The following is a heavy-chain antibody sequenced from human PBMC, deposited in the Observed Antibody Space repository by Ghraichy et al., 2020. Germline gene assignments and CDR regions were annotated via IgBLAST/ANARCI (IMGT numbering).Heavy chain of an antibody. V-gene: IGHV2-70*11. D-gene: IGHD6-13*01. J-gene: IGHJ4*02. Sequence: SGPTLVKPTQTLTLTCTFSGFSLSTSGMCVSWIRQPPGKALEWLARIDWDDDKYYSTSLKTRLTISKDTSKNQVVLTMTNMDPVDTATYYCARMGIAAAVAAFDYWGQGTLVTVAS. CDR1: GFSLSTSGMC. CDR3: ARMGIAAAVAAFDY. CDR2: IDWDDDK.